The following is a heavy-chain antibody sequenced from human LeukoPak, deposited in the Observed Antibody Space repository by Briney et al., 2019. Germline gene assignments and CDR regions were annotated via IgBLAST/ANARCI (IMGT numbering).Heavy chain of an antibody. Sequence: GGSLRLSCAASGFTFSSYAMMWVRQAPGKGLEGFAAISGSGGRTYYADSVKGRFTISGANAKNSLYLQMNRLIAEDTAVYYCARDSSSSSLTWSDPWSQGPLATVYS. J-gene: IGHJ5*02. D-gene: IGHD6-13*01. CDR1: GFTFSSYA. V-gene: IGHV3-23*01. CDR3: ARDSSSSSLTWSDP. CDR2: ISGSGGRT.